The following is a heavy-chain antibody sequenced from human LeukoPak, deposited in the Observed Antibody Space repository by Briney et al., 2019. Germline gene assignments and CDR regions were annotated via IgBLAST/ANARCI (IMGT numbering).Heavy chain of an antibody. J-gene: IGHJ5*02. D-gene: IGHD6-6*01. V-gene: IGHV1-69*05. CDR1: GGTFRSYT. CDR3: TGPPRGSIAARPWSDP. Sequence: SVRVSSTSSGGTFRSYTISWVRQGPGQGLEWMGGSIPIFGTANYAQKCQGRGTTTTDESTSTAYMELSSLRSEDTAVYYCTGPPRGSIAARPWSDPWGQGTLVTVSS. CDR2: SIPIFGTA.